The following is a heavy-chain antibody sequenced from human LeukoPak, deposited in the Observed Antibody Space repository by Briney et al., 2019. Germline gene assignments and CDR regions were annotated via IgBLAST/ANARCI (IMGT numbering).Heavy chain of an antibody. CDR2: ISSSSSTI. J-gene: IGHJ4*02. V-gene: IGHV3-48*01. CDR3: ARGDRVTMIVVVIETFDY. D-gene: IGHD3-22*01. Sequence: GGSLRLSCAASGFTFSSYSMNWVRQAPGKGLEWVSYISSSSSTIYYAESVKGRFTISRDNAKNSLYLQMNSLRAEDTAVYYCARGDRVTMIVVVIETFDYWGQGTLVTVSS. CDR1: GFTFSSYS.